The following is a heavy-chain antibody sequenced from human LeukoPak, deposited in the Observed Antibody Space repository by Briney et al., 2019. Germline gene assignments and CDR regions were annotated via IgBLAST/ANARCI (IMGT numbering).Heavy chain of an antibody. J-gene: IGHJ4*02. CDR2: ISGSGGST. Sequence: GGSLRLSCAASGFTFSSYAMTWVRQAPGKGLEWVSAISGSGGSTYYAASVKGRFTISRDNSKNTLYLQMNSLRAEDTAVYYCATGSQIREADYWGQGTLVTVSS. D-gene: IGHD3-10*01. CDR1: GFTFSSYA. CDR3: ATGSQIREADY. V-gene: IGHV3-23*01.